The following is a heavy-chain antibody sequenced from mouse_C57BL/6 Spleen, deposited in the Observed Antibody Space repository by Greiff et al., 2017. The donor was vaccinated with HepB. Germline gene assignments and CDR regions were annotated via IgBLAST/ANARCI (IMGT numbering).Heavy chain of an antibody. CDR2: IYPGSGST. J-gene: IGHJ3*01. CDR1: GYTFTSYW. D-gene: IGHD3-2*02. Sequence: QVQLQQPGAELVKPGASVKMSCKASGYTFTSYWITWVKQRPGQGLEWIGDIYPGSGSTNYNEKFKSKATLTVDTSSSTAYMQLSSLTSEDSAVYYCARDGGQLRLRAWFADWGQGTLVTVS. CDR3: ARDGGQLRLRAWFAD. V-gene: IGHV1-55*01.